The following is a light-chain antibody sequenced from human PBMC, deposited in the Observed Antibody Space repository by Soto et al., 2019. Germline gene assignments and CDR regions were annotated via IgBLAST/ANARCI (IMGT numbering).Light chain of an antibody. Sequence: EIVLTQSPATLSLSPGERGTLSCRASQSVSSYLAWYQQKPGQAPRLLIYDASNRATGIPARFSGSGSGTDFTLTISSLEPEDFAVYYCQQRSNWAGTFGQGTKVDIK. CDR1: QSVSSY. V-gene: IGKV3-11*01. CDR3: QQRSNWAGT. CDR2: DAS. J-gene: IGKJ1*01.